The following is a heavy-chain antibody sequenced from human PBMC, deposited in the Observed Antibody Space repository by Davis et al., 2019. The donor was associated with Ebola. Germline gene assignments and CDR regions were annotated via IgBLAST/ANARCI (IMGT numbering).Heavy chain of an antibody. CDR3: ARITGSGYTDWLARFYFYYIDV. CDR1: EFTFSFYG. V-gene: IGHV3-23*01. D-gene: IGHD5-12*01. J-gene: IGHJ6*03. CDR2: ITGSGDTT. Sequence: GESLKISCAASEFTFSFYGMSWVRQAPGKGLEWLSAITGSGDTTYYADSVKGRFTISRDNSKNTLYLQMNSLRAEDTAVYYCARITGSGYTDWLARFYFYYIDVWGKGTTVTVSS.